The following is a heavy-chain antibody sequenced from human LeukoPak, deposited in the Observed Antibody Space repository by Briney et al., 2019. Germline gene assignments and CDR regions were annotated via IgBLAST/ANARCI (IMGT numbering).Heavy chain of an antibody. Sequence: PSETLSLTCTVSGGSISSYYWSWIRQPPGKGLEWIGYIYYSGSTNYNPSLKSRVTISVDTSKNQLSLKLSSVTAADTAVYYCARQGSGWYLAFDIWGQGTMVTVSS. J-gene: IGHJ3*02. V-gene: IGHV4-59*08. CDR3: ARQGSGWYLAFDI. CDR2: IYYSGST. CDR1: GGSISSYY. D-gene: IGHD6-19*01.